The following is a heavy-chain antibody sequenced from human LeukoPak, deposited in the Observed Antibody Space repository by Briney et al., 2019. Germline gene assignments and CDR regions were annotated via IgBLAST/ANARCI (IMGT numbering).Heavy chain of an antibody. Sequence: PGGSLRLSCAASGLSISNDWMSWVRQAPGKGLEWVSVIYSGGSTYYADSVKGRFTISRDNSKNTLYLQMNSLRAEDTAVYYCARGGGGYYPDLDYWGQGTLVTVSS. CDR3: ARGGGGYYPDLDY. V-gene: IGHV3-53*01. D-gene: IGHD3-22*01. CDR1: GLSISNDW. J-gene: IGHJ4*02. CDR2: IYSGGST.